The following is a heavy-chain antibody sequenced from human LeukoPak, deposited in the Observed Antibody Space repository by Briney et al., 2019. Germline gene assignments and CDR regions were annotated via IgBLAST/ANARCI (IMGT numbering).Heavy chain of an antibody. CDR2: IIPIFGTA. V-gene: IGHV1-69*05. CDR3: ARGLEQPPYYYYMDV. J-gene: IGHJ6*03. CDR1: GGTFSSYA. Sequence: SVKVSCKASGGTFSSYAISWVRQAPGQGLEWMGGIIPIFGTANYAQKFQGRVTITTDESTSTAYMELSSLRSEDTAVYYCARGLEQPPYYYYMDVWGKGTTVTVSS. D-gene: IGHD6-13*01.